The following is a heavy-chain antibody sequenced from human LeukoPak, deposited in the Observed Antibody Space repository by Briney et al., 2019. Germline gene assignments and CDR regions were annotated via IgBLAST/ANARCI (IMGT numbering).Heavy chain of an antibody. V-gene: IGHV3-33*01. CDR2: IWYDASNK. CDR1: GFTFSSYG. Sequence: GGSLRLSCEASGFTFSSYGMHWVCQAPGKGLEWVAVIWYDASNKYYADSVKGRFTISRDNSKNTLYLQMNSLRAEDTAVYYCARDRVSGYDPYYFDYWGQGTLVTVSS. J-gene: IGHJ4*02. D-gene: IGHD5-12*01. CDR3: ARDRVSGYDPYYFDY.